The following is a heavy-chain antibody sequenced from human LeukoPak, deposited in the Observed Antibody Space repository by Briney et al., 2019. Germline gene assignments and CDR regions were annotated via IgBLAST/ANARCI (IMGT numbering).Heavy chain of an antibody. J-gene: IGHJ4*02. CDR1: GFRFSDYS. V-gene: IGHV3-69-1*01. CDR3: GRGNGDYGGVDY. Sequence: GGSLRLSCAVSGFRFSDYSMNWVRQAPGKGLEWVSYISSSNNIYYADSVKGRFTISRDNAKNSVWLPMNSLRAEDTAVYHCGRGNGDYGGVDYWGQGTLVTVSS. D-gene: IGHD4-17*01. CDR2: ISSSNNI.